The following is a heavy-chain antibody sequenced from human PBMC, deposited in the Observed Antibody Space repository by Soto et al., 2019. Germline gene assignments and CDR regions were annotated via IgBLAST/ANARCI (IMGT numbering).Heavy chain of an antibody. J-gene: IGHJ5*02. CDR1: GGSISSYY. D-gene: IGHD5-12*01. CDR3: ARGGYNYDWFDP. Sequence: SETLSLTCTVSGGSISSYYWSWIRQPPGKGLEWIGYIYYSGSTNYNPSLKSRVTISVDTSKNQFSLKLSSVTAADTAVYYCARGGYNYDWFDPWGQGTLVTAPQ. CDR2: IYYSGST. V-gene: IGHV4-59*01.